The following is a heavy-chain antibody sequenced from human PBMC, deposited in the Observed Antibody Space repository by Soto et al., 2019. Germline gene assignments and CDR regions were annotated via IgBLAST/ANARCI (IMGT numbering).Heavy chain of an antibody. CDR1: GGTFSSYA. D-gene: IGHD3-22*01. Sequence: SVKVSCKASGGTFSSYAISWVRQAPGQGVEWMGGIIPIFGTANYAQKFQGRVTITADKSTSTAYMELSSLRSEDTAVYYCARRIVSSGYYYYYYGMDVWGQGTTVTVSS. V-gene: IGHV1-69*06. CDR2: IIPIFGTA. J-gene: IGHJ6*02. CDR3: ARRIVSSGYYYYYYGMDV.